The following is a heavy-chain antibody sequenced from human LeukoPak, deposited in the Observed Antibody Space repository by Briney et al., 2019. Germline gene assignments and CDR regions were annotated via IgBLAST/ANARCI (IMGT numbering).Heavy chain of an antibody. CDR1: GGTFSSYA. J-gene: IGHJ6*03. CDR3: ARVWEDRRGYYYMDV. Sequence: ASVKVSCKASGGTFSSYAISWVRQAPGQGLEWMGGIIPIFGTANYAQKFQGRVTITTDESTSTAYMELSSLRSEDTAVYYCARVWEDRRGYYYMDVWGKGTTVTVSS. D-gene: IGHD1-26*01. CDR2: IIPIFGTA. V-gene: IGHV1-69*05.